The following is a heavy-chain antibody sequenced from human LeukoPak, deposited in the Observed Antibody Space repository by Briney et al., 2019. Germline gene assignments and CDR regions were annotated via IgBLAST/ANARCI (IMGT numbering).Heavy chain of an antibody. V-gene: IGHV1-2*06. Sequence: ASVKVSCKASGYTFTGYYMHWVRQAPGQGLEWMGRINPNSGGTNYAQKFQGRVTMTRDTSISTAYMELSRLRSDDTAVYYCARDRCSSTSCYIGAFDYWGQGTLVTVSS. CDR3: ARDRCSSTSCYIGAFDY. J-gene: IGHJ4*02. CDR1: GYTFTGYY. D-gene: IGHD2-2*02. CDR2: INPNSGGT.